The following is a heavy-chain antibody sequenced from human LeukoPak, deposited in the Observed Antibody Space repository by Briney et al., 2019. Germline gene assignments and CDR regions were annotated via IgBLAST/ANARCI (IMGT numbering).Heavy chain of an antibody. CDR2: ISSSGSTI. V-gene: IGHV3-48*03. J-gene: IGHJ4*02. CDR3: AREPPSPLRYFDY. D-gene: IGHD5-12*01. Sequence: GGSLRLSCAASGFSLGDYGMSWVRQVPGKGLEWVSYISSSGSTIYYADSVKGRFTISRDNAKNSLYLQMNSLRAEDTAVYYCAREPPSPLRYFDYWGQGTLVTVSS. CDR1: GFSLGDYG.